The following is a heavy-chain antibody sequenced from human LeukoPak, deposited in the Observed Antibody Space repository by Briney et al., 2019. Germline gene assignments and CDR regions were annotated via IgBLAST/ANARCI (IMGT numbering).Heavy chain of an antibody. J-gene: IGHJ4*02. CDR3: ARVVVVAATGGSVGFDY. V-gene: IGHV1-69*05. Sequence: ASVKVSCKASGGTFSSYAINWVRQAPGQGLEWMGGIIPIFGTANYAQKFQGRVTITTDESTSTAYMELSSLRSEDTAVYYCARVVVVAATGGSVGFDYWGQGTLVTVSS. CDR1: GGTFSSYA. D-gene: IGHD2-15*01. CDR2: IIPIFGTA.